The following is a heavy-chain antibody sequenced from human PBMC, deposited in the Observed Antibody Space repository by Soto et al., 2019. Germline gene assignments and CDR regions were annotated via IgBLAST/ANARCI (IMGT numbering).Heavy chain of an antibody. Sequence: QVQLVQSGAEVKKPGASVKVSCKASGYTFTSYDINWVRQATGQGLEWMGWMNTNSGNTGYAQKSQGRVTMTRNTTISTAYMELSSLRSEDTAGYYCARARSGVADFDYWGQGPLVTVSS. CDR3: ARARSGVADFDY. D-gene: IGHD2-21*01. CDR1: GYTFTSYD. CDR2: MNTNSGNT. J-gene: IGHJ4*02. V-gene: IGHV1-8*01.